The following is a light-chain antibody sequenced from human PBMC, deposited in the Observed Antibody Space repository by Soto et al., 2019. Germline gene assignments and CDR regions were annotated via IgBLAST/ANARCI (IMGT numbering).Light chain of an antibody. CDR3: SSYAGNNAAV. V-gene: IGLV2-8*01. J-gene: IGLJ2*01. Sequence: QSALTQPPSASGSPGQSVTISCTGTSSDVGRYNYVSWYQQHPGEAPKLMIHEVGKRPSGVPDRFSGSKSGNTASLTISGLQAEDEADDYCSSYAGNNAAVFGGGTKLTVL. CDR2: EVG. CDR1: SSDVGRYNY.